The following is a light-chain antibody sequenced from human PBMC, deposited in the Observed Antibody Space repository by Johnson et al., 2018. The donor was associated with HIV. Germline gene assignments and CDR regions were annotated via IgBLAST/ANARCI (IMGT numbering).Light chain of an antibody. Sequence: SVLTQPPSVSAAPGQKVTISCSGSSSNIGNNYVSWYQQLPGTAPKLLIYDNNRRPSGIPDRFSGSKSGTSGTLGITGLQTGDEADYYCGSWDSSLSAYVVGTGTKVTVL. CDR3: GSWDSSLSAYV. CDR2: DNN. V-gene: IGLV1-51*01. CDR1: SSNIGNNY. J-gene: IGLJ1*01.